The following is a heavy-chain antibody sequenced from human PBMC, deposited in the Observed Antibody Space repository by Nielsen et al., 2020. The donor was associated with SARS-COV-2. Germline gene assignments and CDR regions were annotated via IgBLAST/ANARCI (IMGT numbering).Heavy chain of an antibody. Sequence: GESLKISCAASGFIFSSYAMSWVRQAPGKGLEWVSVIYSGGSSTYYADSVKGRFTISRDNSKSTLYMQMNSLRAEDTAVYYCAKVDDYYGMDVWGQGTTVTVSS. CDR3: AKVDDYYGMDV. D-gene: IGHD3-9*01. CDR1: GFIFSSYA. V-gene: IGHV3-23*03. CDR2: IYSGGSST. J-gene: IGHJ6*02.